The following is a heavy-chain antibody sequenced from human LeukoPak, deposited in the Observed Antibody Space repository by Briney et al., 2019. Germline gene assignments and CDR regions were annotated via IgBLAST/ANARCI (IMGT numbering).Heavy chain of an antibody. CDR3: AKVLRSGDLFVSDS. Sequence: GGSLRLSCAASGFTFNNYVMSWVRQAPGKGLEWVSGISGSGGDTYYADSVKGRFTISRDNSKNTLSLQMSSLRTEDSAIYYCAKVLRSGDLFVSDSWGQGTLVTVSS. J-gene: IGHJ4*02. D-gene: IGHD4-17*01. V-gene: IGHV3-23*01. CDR1: GFTFNNYV. CDR2: ISGSGGDT.